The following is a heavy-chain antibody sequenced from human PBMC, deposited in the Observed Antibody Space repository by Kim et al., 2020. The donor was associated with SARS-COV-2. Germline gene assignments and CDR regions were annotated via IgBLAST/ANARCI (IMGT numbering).Heavy chain of an antibody. CDR3: ARVSLGSSSWYYFDY. CDR2: ISSSTGYT. CDR1: GFTFSDYY. J-gene: IGHJ4*02. V-gene: IGHV3-11*05. Sequence: GGSLRLSCAASGFTFSDYYMSWIRQAPGKGLEWVSYISSSTGYTNYADSVKGRFTISRDNAKNSLYLQMNSLRAEDTAVYYCARVSLGSSSWYYFDYWGQGTLVTVS. D-gene: IGHD6-13*01.